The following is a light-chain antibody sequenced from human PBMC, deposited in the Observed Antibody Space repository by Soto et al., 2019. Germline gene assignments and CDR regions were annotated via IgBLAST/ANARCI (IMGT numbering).Light chain of an antibody. CDR1: QSVSSN. V-gene: IGKV3-15*01. Sequence: EIVMTESPATLSVSPGERATLSCRASQSVSSNLAWYQQKPGQAPRLLIYGASTRATGIPARFSGSGSGTEFTLTISRLEPEDFAVYYCQQYGSAWTFGQGTRWIS. CDR3: QQYGSAWT. CDR2: GAS. J-gene: IGKJ1*01.